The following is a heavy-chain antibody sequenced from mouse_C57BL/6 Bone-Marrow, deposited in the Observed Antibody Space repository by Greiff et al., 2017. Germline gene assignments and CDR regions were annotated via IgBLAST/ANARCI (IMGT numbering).Heavy chain of an antibody. CDR1: GYTFTSYD. CDR2: IYPRDGST. Sequence: QVQLQQSGPELVKPGASVKLSCKASGYTFTSYDINWVKQRPGQGLEWIGWIYPRDGSTKYNEKFKGKATLTVDTSSSTAYMELHSLTSEESAVYFCARDYGSSYWYFDVWGTGTTVTVSS. CDR3: ARDYGSSYWYFDV. V-gene: IGHV1-85*01. D-gene: IGHD1-1*01. J-gene: IGHJ1*03.